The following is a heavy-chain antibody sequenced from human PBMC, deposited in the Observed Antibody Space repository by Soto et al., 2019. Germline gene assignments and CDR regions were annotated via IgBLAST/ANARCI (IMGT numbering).Heavy chain of an antibody. D-gene: IGHD6-6*01. CDR2: ISAHNGNT. CDR1: GYAFTTYG. CDR3: ARGMDGDY. Sequence: QVHLVQSGAEVKKPGASVKVSCKGSGYAFTTYGITWVRQAPGQGLEWMGWISAHNGNTNYAQKVQGRVTVTRNTSTRTASMELRSLRSDDTAVYYWARGMDGDYWGQGALVTVSS. V-gene: IGHV1-18*01. J-gene: IGHJ4*02.